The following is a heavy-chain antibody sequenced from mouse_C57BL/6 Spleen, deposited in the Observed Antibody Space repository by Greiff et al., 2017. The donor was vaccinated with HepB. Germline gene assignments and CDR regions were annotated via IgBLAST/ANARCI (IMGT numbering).Heavy chain of an antibody. J-gene: IGHJ3*01. V-gene: IGHV1-72*01. Sequence: QVQLQQPGAELVKPGASVKLSCKASGYTFTSYWMHWVKQRPGRGLEWIGRIDPNSGGTTYNEKFKSKATLTVDKPSSTAYMQLSSLTSEDSAVYYCARGEVYYYGSSSFAYWGQGTLVTVSA. CDR2: IDPNSGGT. D-gene: IGHD1-1*01. CDR1: GYTFTSYW. CDR3: ARGEVYYYGSSSFAY.